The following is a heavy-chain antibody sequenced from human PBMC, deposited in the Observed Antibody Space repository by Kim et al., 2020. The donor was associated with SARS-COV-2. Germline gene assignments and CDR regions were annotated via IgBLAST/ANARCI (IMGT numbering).Heavy chain of an antibody. J-gene: IGHJ4*01. CDR2: ISYDGSNK. CDR3: AREVVAPPVAVAGTPDY. V-gene: IGHV3-30*04. CDR1: GFTFSSYA. Sequence: GGSLRLSCAASGFTFSSYAMHWVRQAPGKGLEWVAVISYDGSNKYYADSVKGRFTISRDNSKNTLYLQMNSLRAEDTAVYYCAREVVAPPVAVAGTPDYWGQGTLVTVSS. D-gene: IGHD6-19*01.